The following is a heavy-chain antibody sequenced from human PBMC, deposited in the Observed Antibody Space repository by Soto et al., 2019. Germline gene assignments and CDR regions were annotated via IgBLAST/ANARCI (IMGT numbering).Heavy chain of an antibody. CDR2: IDPSSGTT. Sequence: ASVKVSCKPSGYSFSDFYVHWVRQAPGQGLEWMGIIDPSSGTTSYTQKFQERVTMTRDTSMSTVYMELSRLRSEDTAVYYCARGAVVVPNGLIAGMDVWGLGTTVTVSS. CDR1: GYSFSDFY. J-gene: IGHJ6*02. V-gene: IGHV1-46*01. D-gene: IGHD2-15*01. CDR3: ARGAVVVPNGLIAGMDV.